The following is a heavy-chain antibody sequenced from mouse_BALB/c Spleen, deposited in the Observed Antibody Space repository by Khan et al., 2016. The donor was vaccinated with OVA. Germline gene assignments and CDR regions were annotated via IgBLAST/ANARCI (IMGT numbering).Heavy chain of an antibody. Sequence: QVQLKQSGAELAKPGASVKMSCTASGYTFTSYWTHWIKQRPGQGLEWIGYINPTSGYTDYNQTFKDKATLTADKSSSTASMQLSSLTSDDSAVYYGARDRIDYWGQGTALTVSS. V-gene: IGHV1-7*01. CDR3: ARDRIDY. J-gene: IGHJ2*01. CDR2: INPTSGYT. CDR1: GYTFTSYW.